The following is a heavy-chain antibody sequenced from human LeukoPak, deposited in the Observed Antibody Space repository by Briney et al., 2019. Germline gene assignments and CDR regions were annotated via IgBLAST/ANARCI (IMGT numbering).Heavy chain of an antibody. V-gene: IGHV3-7*01. J-gene: IGHJ6*02. Sequence: GGSLRLSCAASGFTFSSYAMHWVRQAPGKGLEWVAYIQQGGSEKYYVDSVKGRFTISRDNAQNSLFLQMNSLRAEDTAVYYCARGYYGMDVWGQGTTVTVSS. CDR2: IQQGGSEK. CDR1: GFTFSSYA. CDR3: ARGYYGMDV.